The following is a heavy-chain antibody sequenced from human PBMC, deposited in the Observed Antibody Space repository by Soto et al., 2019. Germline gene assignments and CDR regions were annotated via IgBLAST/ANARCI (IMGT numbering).Heavy chain of an antibody. D-gene: IGHD7-27*01. Sequence: SETLSLTCTVSGGSISSYRWSWIRQPPGKELEGIGDISYSGSANYNPSLKSRVTISVDTSKNQFSLKLSSVTAADTAVYYCARKLTGHDAFDIWGQGTMVTVSS. CDR3: ARKLTGHDAFDI. V-gene: IGHV4-59*08. CDR1: GGSISSYR. CDR2: ISYSGSA. J-gene: IGHJ3*02.